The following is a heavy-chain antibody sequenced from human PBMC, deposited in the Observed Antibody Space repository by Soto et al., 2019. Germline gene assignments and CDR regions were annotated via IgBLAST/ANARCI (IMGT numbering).Heavy chain of an antibody. D-gene: IGHD2-21*02. CDR3: ARVSRAYCGGDCHYRYFDL. V-gene: IGHV4-30-2*01. CDR2: IYHSGST. CDR1: GGSISSGGYS. J-gene: IGHJ2*01. Sequence: QLQLQESGSGLVKPSQTLSLTCAVSGGSISSGGYSWSWIRQPPGKGLEWIGYIYHSGSTYYNPSLKSRVTISVDRSKNQFSLKLSSVTAADTAVYYCARVSRAYCGGDCHYRYFDLWGRGTLVTVSS.